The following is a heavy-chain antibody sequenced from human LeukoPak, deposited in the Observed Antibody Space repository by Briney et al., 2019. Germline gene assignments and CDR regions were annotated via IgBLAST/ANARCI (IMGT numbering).Heavy chain of an antibody. D-gene: IGHD5-18*01. V-gene: IGHV1-24*01. CDR2: FDPEDGET. CDR3: AALLYLVATPRGYSYGDDYFDY. Sequence: ASVKVSCKVSGYTLTELSMHWVRQAPGKGLEWMGGFDPEDGETIYAQKFQGRVTITRDTSASTAYMELSSLRSEDTAVYYCAALLYLVATPRGYSYGDDYFDYWGQGTLVTVSS. CDR1: GYTLTELS. J-gene: IGHJ4*02.